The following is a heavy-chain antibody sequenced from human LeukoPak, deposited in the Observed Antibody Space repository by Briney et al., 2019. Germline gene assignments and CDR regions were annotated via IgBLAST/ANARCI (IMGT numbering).Heavy chain of an antibody. CDR3: ARDPQTYGIYYYDTSGPNYFDY. D-gene: IGHD3-22*01. V-gene: IGHV3-11*01. CDR2: ISSSGSTI. Sequence: GGSLRLSCAASGFTFSDYYVSWIRQAPGKGLEWVSYISSSGSTIYYADSVKGRFTISRDNAKNSLYLQMNSLRAEYTAVYYCARDPQTYGIYYYDTSGPNYFDYWGQGTLVTVSS. J-gene: IGHJ4*02. CDR1: GFTFSDYY.